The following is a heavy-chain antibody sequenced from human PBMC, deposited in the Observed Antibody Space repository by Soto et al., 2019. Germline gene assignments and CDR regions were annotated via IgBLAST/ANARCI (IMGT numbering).Heavy chain of an antibody. CDR1: GFTFSSYA. V-gene: IGHV3-30-3*01. D-gene: IGHD4-17*01. CDR2: ISYDGSNK. J-gene: IGHJ5*02. Sequence: QVQLVESGGGVVQPGRSLRLSCAASGFTFSSYAMHWVRQAPGKGLEWVAVISYDGSNKYYADSVKGRFTISRDNSKNTRYLQMNSLRAEDTAVYYCARDRVTTYSTNWFDPWGQGTLVTVSS. CDR3: ARDRVTTYSTNWFDP.